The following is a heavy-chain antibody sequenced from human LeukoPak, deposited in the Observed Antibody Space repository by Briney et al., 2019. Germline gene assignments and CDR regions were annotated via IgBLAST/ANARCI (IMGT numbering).Heavy chain of an antibody. CDR1: ELTFISNW. CDR2: IKQDGGEK. J-gene: IGHJ4*02. V-gene: IGHV3-7*01. D-gene: IGHD3-16*02. CDR3: AREPPRSIYDYVWGSYRSLYYFDY. Sequence: PGGPRRPSFQPPELTFISNWISWARKAQGKGLKWGPNIKQDGGEKTYVDSVKGRFTISRDNAKNSLYLQMNSLRAEDTAVYYCAREPPRSIYDYVWGSYRSLYYFDYWGQGTLVTVSS.